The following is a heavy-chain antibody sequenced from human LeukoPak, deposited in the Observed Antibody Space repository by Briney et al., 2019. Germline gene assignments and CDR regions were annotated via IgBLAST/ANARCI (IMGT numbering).Heavy chain of an antibody. CDR1: GFTFSSYE. J-gene: IGHJ4*02. Sequence: GGSLRLSCAGSGFTFSSYEMHWVRQVAGRGLEWVSAISGSGGSTYYADSVKGRFTTSRDNSKNTLYLQMNSLRAEDTAVYYCAAQTRSAVAGTGDYWGQGTLVTVSS. V-gene: IGHV3-23*01. D-gene: IGHD6-19*01. CDR3: AAQTRSAVAGTGDY. CDR2: ISGSGGST.